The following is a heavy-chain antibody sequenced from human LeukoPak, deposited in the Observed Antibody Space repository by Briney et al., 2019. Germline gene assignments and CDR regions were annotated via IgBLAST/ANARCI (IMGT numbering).Heavy chain of an antibody. D-gene: IGHD3-22*01. CDR3: ARTATPRYYDSSGYPCY. CDR2: INPNSGGT. CDR1: GYTFTGYY. J-gene: IGHJ4*02. Sequence: GASVKVSCKASGYTFTGYYMHWVRQAPGQGLEWMGRINPNSGGTNYAQKFQGRVTMTRDTSISTAYMELSRLRSDDTAVYYCARTATPRYYDSSGYPCYWGQGTLVTVSS. V-gene: IGHV1-2*06.